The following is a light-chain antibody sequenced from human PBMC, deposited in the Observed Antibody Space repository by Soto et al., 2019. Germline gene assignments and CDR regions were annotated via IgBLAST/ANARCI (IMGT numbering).Light chain of an antibody. Sequence: DIQMAQSPSSLSASVGDRVTITCQASQDIRNYLNWYQQKPGKAPKVLISDASNSKTGVPSRFSGRGSGTDFTFTISSLQPEDIATYYCQQYDNPPYTFGQGTKLEIK. CDR3: QQYDNPPYT. J-gene: IGKJ2*01. CDR2: DAS. CDR1: QDIRNY. V-gene: IGKV1-33*01.